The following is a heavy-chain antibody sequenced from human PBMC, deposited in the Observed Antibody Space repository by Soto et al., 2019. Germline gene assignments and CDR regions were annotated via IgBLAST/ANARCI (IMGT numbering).Heavy chain of an antibody. CDR2: INPNSGAT. V-gene: IGHV1-2*02. CDR1: GYTFTGYF. J-gene: IGHJ5*02. Sequence: ASVKVSCKASGYTFTGYFMHWVRQAPGQGLEWMGWINPNSGATKYAEKFQGRVTLSRDTSIRTAYMELSGLRSDDTAVYYCARGGGTILAPLPWGQGTLVTVSS. D-gene: IGHD3-3*01. CDR3: ARGGGTILAPLP.